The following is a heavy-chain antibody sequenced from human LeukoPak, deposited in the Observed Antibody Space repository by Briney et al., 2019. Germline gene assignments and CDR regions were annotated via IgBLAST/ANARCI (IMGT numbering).Heavy chain of an antibody. Sequence: PGGSLRLSCAVSGFTFSSYWMSWVRQAPGKGLEWVSYISSGGGTIYYAGSVKGRFTISRDNAKNSLYLQMNSLRAEDTAVYYCAGSLTYYYDSSAHYWGQGTLVTVSS. CDR1: GFTFSSYW. CDR2: ISSGGGTI. J-gene: IGHJ4*02. V-gene: IGHV3-48*04. D-gene: IGHD3-22*01. CDR3: AGSLTYYYDSSAHY.